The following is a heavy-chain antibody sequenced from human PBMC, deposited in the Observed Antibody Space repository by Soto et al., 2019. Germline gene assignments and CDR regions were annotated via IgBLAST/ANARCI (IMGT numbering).Heavy chain of an antibody. CDR2: INPQTGGT. CDR1: GYTFTGYY. D-gene: IGHD2-2*01. V-gene: IGHV1-2*02. J-gene: IGHJ6*02. CDR3: ARERYQVISDGMDV. Sequence: GASVKVSCKASGYTFTGYYIHWVREAPGQGLEWMGWINPQTGGTSYAQKFQGRVTLSRDTSINTAYLELGRLTFDDAAVYFCARERYQVISDGMDVWGQGTTVTVSS.